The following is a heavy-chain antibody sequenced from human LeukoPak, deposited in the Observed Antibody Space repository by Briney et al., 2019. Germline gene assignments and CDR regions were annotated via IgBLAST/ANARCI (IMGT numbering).Heavy chain of an antibody. J-gene: IGHJ4*02. V-gene: IGHV3-23*01. CDR1: GFTFSSYW. Sequence: GGSLRLSCAASGFTFSSYWMHWVRQAPGKGLVWVSAISGSGGSTYYADSVKGRFTISRDNSKNTLYLQMNSLRAEDTAVYYCAITPREQWLGYYFDYWGQGTLVTVSS. CDR2: ISGSGGST. D-gene: IGHD6-19*01. CDR3: AITPREQWLGYYFDY.